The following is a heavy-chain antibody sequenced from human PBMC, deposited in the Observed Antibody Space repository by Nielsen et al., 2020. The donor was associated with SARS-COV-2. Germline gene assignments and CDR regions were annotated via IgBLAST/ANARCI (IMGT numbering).Heavy chain of an antibody. CDR1: GGSFSGYY. CDR2: INHSGST. CDR3: ARGLGDL. Sequence: SETLSLTCAVYGGSFSGYYWSWIRQPPGKGLEWIGEINHSGSTNYNPSLKSRVTISVDTSKNQFSLKLSSVTAADTAVYYCARGLGDLWGQGTVVTVSS. D-gene: IGHD7-27*01. J-gene: IGHJ5*02. V-gene: IGHV4-34*01.